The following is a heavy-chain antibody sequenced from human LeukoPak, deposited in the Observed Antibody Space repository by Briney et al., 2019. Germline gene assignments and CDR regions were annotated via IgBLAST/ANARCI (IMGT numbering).Heavy chain of an antibody. Sequence: GGPLRLSCAASGFIFSSYWMTWVRQAPGKGLERVANIKHDGSENYYVDSVKGRFTISRDNAKNSVYLQMNSLRAEDTAVYYCARDRGWQTFDYWGQGSQVTVSS. CDR1: GFIFSSYW. D-gene: IGHD6-19*01. V-gene: IGHV3-7*01. J-gene: IGHJ4*02. CDR2: IKHDGSEN. CDR3: ARDRGWQTFDY.